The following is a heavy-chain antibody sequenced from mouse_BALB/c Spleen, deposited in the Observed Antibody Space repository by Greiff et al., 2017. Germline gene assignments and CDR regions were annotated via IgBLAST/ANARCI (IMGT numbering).Heavy chain of an antibody. J-gene: IGHJ2*01. CDR1: GYTFTSYW. CDR3: TLTTVVATVDY. V-gene: IGHV1S127*01. D-gene: IGHD1-1*01. CDR2: IDPSDSYT. Sequence: QVQLQQSGAELVKPGASVKMSCKASGYTFTSYWMHWVKQRPGQGLEWIGVIDPSDSYTSYNQKFKGKATLTVDTSSSTAYMQLSSLTSEDSAVYYCTLTTVVATVDYWGQGTTLTVSS.